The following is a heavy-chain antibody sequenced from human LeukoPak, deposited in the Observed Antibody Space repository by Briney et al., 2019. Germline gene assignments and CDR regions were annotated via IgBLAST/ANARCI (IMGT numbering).Heavy chain of an antibody. CDR3: ARKLRLGGNWFDP. D-gene: IGHD1-26*01. CDR1: GGTFTSYA. CDR2: IIPISGTT. J-gene: IGHJ5*02. V-gene: IGHV1-69*13. Sequence: SVKVSCKTSGGTFTSYAITWVRQAPGQGLEWMGKIIPISGTTNYAQKFQGRVTFTADESTSTAYMELSSLRSEDTALYYCARKLRLGGNWFDPWGQGTLVSVSS.